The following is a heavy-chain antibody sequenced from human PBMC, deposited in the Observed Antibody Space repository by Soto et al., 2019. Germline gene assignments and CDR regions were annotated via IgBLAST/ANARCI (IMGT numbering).Heavy chain of an antibody. CDR3: ASYSGSYFPVGHDR. CDR2: IKQDGTEI. D-gene: IGHD1-26*01. CDR1: GFTFSSYW. J-gene: IGHJ5*02. V-gene: IGHV3-7*01. Sequence: EVQLVESGGGLVQPGGSLRLSCVASGFTFSSYWMSWVRQAPGGGLEWVANIKQDGTEIHYVESVKGRFTIFRDNTKTALSLRMNSLRAEDTAVYFCASYSGSYFPVGHDRWGQGTLVTVSS.